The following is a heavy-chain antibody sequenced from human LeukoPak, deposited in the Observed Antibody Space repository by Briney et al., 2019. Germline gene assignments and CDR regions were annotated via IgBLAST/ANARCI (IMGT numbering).Heavy chain of an antibody. V-gene: IGHV3-30-3*01. J-gene: IGHJ4*02. CDR1: GFTFSNYA. Sequence: PGGSLRPSCAASGFTFSNYAMHWVRQAPGKGLEWVAVISYDGSNKYYADSVKGRFTISRDNSKNTLYLQMNSLRTEDTAVYYCASPPGSSFTADYWGPGTLVTVSS. CDR3: ASPPGSSFTADY. D-gene: IGHD6-6*01. CDR2: ISYDGSNK.